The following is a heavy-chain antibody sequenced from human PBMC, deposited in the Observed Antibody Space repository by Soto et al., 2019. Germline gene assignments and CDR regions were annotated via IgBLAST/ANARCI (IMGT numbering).Heavy chain of an antibody. Sequence: QVQLQESGPGLVKPSETLSLTCSISGGSISDYQWNWIRQPPGKGLEWIRYIYYSGRTNYNPSLKSRLTISLDTSTRQFSLRLRSVTAADTAVYYCARMRGLGEISPYLDYWGQGALVTVSS. CDR2: IYYSGRT. CDR1: GGSISDYQ. D-gene: IGHD3-16*01. V-gene: IGHV4-59*01. CDR3: ARMRGLGEISPYLDY. J-gene: IGHJ4*02.